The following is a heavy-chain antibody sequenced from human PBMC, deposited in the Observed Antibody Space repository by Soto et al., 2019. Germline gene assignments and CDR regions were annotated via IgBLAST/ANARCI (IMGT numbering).Heavy chain of an antibody. CDR1: GFTFSSYN. CDR3: ARSLPDYYDSSGYYYD. J-gene: IGHJ4*02. D-gene: IGHD3-22*01. Sequence: GGSLRLSCAASGFTFSSYNMNWVRQAPGKGLEWVASIGSSNTYIYYADSVKGRFTISRDNAKNSLYLQMNSLRAEVTAVYYCARSLPDYYDSSGYYYDWGQGTLVTVSS. CDR2: IGSSNTYI. V-gene: IGHV3-21*01.